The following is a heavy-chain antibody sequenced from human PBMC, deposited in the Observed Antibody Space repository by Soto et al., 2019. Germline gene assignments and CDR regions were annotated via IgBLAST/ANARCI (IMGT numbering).Heavy chain of an antibody. V-gene: IGHV3-53*01. CDR1: GCTVSSNY. CDR3: ARDYGSGVYYYYGMDV. J-gene: IGHJ6*02. CDR2: IYSGGST. D-gene: IGHD3-10*01. Sequence: GGSLRLSCAASGCTVSSNYMSWVRQAPGKGLEWVSVIYSGGSTYYADSVKGRFTISRDNSKNTLYLQMNSLRAEDTAVYYCARDYGSGVYYYYGMDVWGQGTTVTVSS.